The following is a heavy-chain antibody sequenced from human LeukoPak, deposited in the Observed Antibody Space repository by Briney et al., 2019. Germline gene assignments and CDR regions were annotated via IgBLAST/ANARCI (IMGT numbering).Heavy chain of an antibody. J-gene: IGHJ6*03. CDR2: INHSGST. V-gene: IGHV4-34*01. CDR3: ARGGEWLLYYYYYYMDV. Sequence: SETLSLTCAVYGGSFSGYYWIWIRQPPGEGLEWIGEINHSGSTNYNPSLKSRVTISVDTSKNQFSLKLSSVTAADTAVYYCARGGEWLLYYYYYYMDVWGKGTTVTVSS. CDR1: GGSFSGYY. D-gene: IGHD3-3*01.